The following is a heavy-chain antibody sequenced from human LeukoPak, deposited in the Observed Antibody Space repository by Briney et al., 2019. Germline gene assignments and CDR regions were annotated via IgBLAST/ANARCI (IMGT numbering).Heavy chain of an antibody. CDR1: GFTFSSYA. D-gene: IGHD3-22*01. CDR2: ISGSGGST. J-gene: IGHJ4*02. Sequence: GGSLRLSCAASGFTFSSYAMSWVRQAAGKGLEWVSAISGSGGSTYYADSVKGRFTISRDNSKNTLYLQMNSLRAEDTAVYYCAKDLEEDYYDSSGHGIGFDYWGQGTLVTVSS. CDR3: AKDLEEDYYDSSGHGIGFDY. V-gene: IGHV3-23*01.